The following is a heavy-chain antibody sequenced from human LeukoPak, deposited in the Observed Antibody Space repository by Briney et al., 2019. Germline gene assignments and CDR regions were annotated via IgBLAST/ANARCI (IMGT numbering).Heavy chain of an antibody. J-gene: IGHJ6*02. CDR1: GYTFTGYY. CDR2: INPNSGGT. Sequence: GASVKVSCKASGYTFTGYYMHWVRQAPGQGLEWMGWINPNSGGTNYAQKFQGRVTMTRDTSISTAYMELSRLRSDDTAVYYCARGPNYYDTPYYYYGMDVWGQGTTVTVSS. D-gene: IGHD3-22*01. V-gene: IGHV1-2*02. CDR3: ARGPNYYDTPYYYYGMDV.